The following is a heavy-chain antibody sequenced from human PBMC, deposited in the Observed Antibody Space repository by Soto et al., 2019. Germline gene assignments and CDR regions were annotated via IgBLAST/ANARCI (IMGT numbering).Heavy chain of an antibody. J-gene: IGHJ4*02. CDR3: ARDAGVVGATIYYFAY. CDR1: GYSFTSYW. CDR2: IDPSDSYT. Sequence: GEALKRSCKGSGYSFTSYWSRCVRQMTGKGLEWMGRIDPSDSYTNYSPSFQGHVTISADKSISTAYLQWSSLKASDTAMYYCARDAGVVGATIYYFAYRVQGTLVTVSS. V-gene: IGHV5-10-1*01. D-gene: IGHD1-26*01.